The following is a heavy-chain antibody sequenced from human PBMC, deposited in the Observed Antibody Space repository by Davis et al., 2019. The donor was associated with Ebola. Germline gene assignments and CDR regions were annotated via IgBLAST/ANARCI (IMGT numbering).Heavy chain of an antibody. CDR2: ITYTGYT. CDR3: SRDSVGALDV. Sequence: MPSETLSLTCTVSGGSITGYSWNWIRQSPGKALEWIGFITYTGYTTYNPSLKSRVSMSVDPSGNHVFLDLKSVTAADTAVYYCSRDSVGALDVWGHGTMVTVS. CDR1: GGSITGYS. J-gene: IGHJ3*01. V-gene: IGHV4-59*01.